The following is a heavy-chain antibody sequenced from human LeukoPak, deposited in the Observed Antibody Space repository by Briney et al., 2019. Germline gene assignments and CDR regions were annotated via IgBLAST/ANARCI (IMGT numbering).Heavy chain of an antibody. CDR1: GFTFSSYA. V-gene: IGHV3-23*01. Sequence: GGSLRLSCAASGFTFSSYAMSWVRQAPGRGLEWVSAISGSGGSTYYADSVKGRFTISRDNSKNTLYLQMNSLRAEDTAVYYCATPLGEYYDFWSGYYPNDAFDIWGQGTKVTVSS. CDR2: ISGSGGST. CDR3: ATPLGEYYDFWSGYYPNDAFDI. D-gene: IGHD3-3*01. J-gene: IGHJ3*02.